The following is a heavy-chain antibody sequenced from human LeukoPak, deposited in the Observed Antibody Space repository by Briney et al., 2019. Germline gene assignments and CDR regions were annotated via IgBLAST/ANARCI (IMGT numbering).Heavy chain of an antibody. D-gene: IGHD3-3*01. CDR1: GGSIISDY. CDR3: VRDGRPQREFWSAYYDGVDHYYYMDV. J-gene: IGHJ6*03. Sequence: SETLSLTCTVSGGSIISDYCSWIRQSAGKGLEWIGRIYAGGTTNYNPSLKSRVTMSVDTYKYQFFLKVSSVTAADTAVYYGVRDGRPQREFWSAYYDGVDHYYYMDVWGKGTTVTVSS. CDR2: IYAGGTT. V-gene: IGHV4-4*07.